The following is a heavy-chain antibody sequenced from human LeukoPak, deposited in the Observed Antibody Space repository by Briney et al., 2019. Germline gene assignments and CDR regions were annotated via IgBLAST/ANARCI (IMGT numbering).Heavy chain of an antibody. D-gene: IGHD4-23*01. CDR1: GGSVSSGSYY. CDR2: IYYSGST. J-gene: IGHJ5*02. Sequence: SETLSLTCTVSGGSVSSGSYYWSWIRQPPGKGLEWISYIYYSGSTNFNPSLKSRVTISVDTSKNQFSLKLSSVTAADTAVYYCARHTGTVITNWFDPWGQGTLVTVSS. V-gene: IGHV4-61*01. CDR3: ARHTGTVITNWFDP.